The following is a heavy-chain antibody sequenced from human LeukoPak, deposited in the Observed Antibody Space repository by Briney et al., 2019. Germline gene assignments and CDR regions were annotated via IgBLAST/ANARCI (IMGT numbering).Heavy chain of an antibody. V-gene: IGHV3-48*01. J-gene: IGHJ3*02. D-gene: IGHD2/OR15-2a*01. CDR1: GFTFSSYT. Sequence: PGGSLRLSCAASGFTFSSYTMNWVRQAPGKGLEWVSFFSVRYNVIYYADSMKGRFTVSRDDAKNSLYLQMNSLRAEDTAVYYCARIPEGYFASTGAFDIWGQGTMVTVSS. CDR2: FSVRYNVI. CDR3: ARIPEGYFASTGAFDI.